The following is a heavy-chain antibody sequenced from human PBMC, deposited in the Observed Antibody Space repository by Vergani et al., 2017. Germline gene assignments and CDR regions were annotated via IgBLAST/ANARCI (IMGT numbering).Heavy chain of an antibody. CDR1: GYSFTSYW. CDR2: IYPGDSDT. J-gene: IGHJ6*03. V-gene: IGHV5-51*01. D-gene: IGHD2-15*01. Sequence: EVQLVQSGAEVKKPGESLKISCKGSGYSFTSYWIGWVRQMPGKGLEWMGIIYPGDSDTRYSPSFQGQVTISADKSISTAYLQWSSLKASDTAMYYCARRGVAATLGYYYYYMDVWGKGTTVTVSS. CDR3: ARRGVAATLGYYYYYMDV.